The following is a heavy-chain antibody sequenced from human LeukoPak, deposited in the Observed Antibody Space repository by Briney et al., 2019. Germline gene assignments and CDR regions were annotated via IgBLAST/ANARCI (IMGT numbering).Heavy chain of an antibody. CDR3: VRGGSISSAIVGPRVVFHY. J-gene: IGHJ4*02. CDR1: GYTFSGYY. V-gene: IGHV1-2*02. CDR2: INPNSGVT. Sequence: ASVKVFCKASGYTFSGYYMHWVRQAPGQGPEWMGWINPNSGVTNSAEKFQGRVTMTWDTSISTAHMELSRLGSDDTAVYYCVRGGSISSAIVGPRVVFHYWGQGTLVTVSS. D-gene: IGHD1-26*01.